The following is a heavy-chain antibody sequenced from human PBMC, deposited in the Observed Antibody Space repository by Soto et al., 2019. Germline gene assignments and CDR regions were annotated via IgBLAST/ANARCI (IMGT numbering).Heavy chain of an antibody. CDR2: IYHSGST. Sequence: SETLSLTCAVSGYSISSGYYWGWIRQPPGKGLEWIGSIYHSGSTYYNPSLKSRVTISVDTSKNQFSLKLSSVTAADTAVYYCARDHTYYYDSSGKNWFDPWGQGTLVTVSS. D-gene: IGHD3-22*01. J-gene: IGHJ5*02. V-gene: IGHV4-38-2*02. CDR3: ARDHTYYYDSSGKNWFDP. CDR1: GYSISSGYY.